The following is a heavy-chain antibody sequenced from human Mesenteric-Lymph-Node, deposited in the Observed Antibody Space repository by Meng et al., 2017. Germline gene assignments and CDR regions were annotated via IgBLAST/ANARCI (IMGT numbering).Heavy chain of an antibody. D-gene: IGHD5-18*01. Sequence: QGAAPGLVKPSQTPSLTCTVSGGSISSGDYYWSWIRQPPGKGLELIGHIYYSGSTSYNPSLKSRVTISVDTSNNQFSLKLSSVTAADTAVYYCARVGWRQWSFDLWGRGTLVTVSS. CDR3: ARVGWRQWSFDL. J-gene: IGHJ2*01. CDR1: GGSISSGDYY. V-gene: IGHV4-30-4*01. CDR2: IYYSGST.